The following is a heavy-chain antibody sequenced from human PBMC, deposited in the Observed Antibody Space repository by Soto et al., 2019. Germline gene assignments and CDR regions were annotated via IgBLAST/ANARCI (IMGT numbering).Heavy chain of an antibody. CDR3: ARVLTTAKTFEF. CDR1: GFTLSSNY. D-gene: IGHD4-17*01. Sequence: GGSLRLSCAASGFTLSSNYMSWVRQAPGKGLEWVSVFYSGGSTYYADSVKGRFTISRDNSKSTLYLQMNSLRAEDTAVYYCARVLTTAKTFEFWGQGTLVTVSS. CDR2: FYSGGST. V-gene: IGHV3-53*01. J-gene: IGHJ4*02.